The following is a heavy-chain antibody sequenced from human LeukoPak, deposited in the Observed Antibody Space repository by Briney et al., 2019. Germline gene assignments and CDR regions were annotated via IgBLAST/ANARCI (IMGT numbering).Heavy chain of an antibody. CDR2: IIPIFGTA. J-gene: IGHJ6*04. Sequence: SVKVSCKASGGTFSSYAISWVRQAPGQGLEWMGRIIPIFGTANYAQKFQGRVTITTDESTSTAYMELSILRSEDTAVYYCARALMTYYYDSSPVVWGKGTTVTVSA. D-gene: IGHD3-22*01. CDR1: GGTFSSYA. CDR3: ARALMTYYYDSSPVV. V-gene: IGHV1-69*05.